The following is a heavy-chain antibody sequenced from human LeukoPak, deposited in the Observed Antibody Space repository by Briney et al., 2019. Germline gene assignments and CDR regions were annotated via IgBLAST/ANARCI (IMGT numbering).Heavy chain of an antibody. CDR1: GGTFSSYA. V-gene: IGHV1-69*13. J-gene: IGHJ4*02. D-gene: IGHD3-3*01. Sequence: EASVKVSCKASGGTFSSYAISWVRQAPGQGLEWMGGIIPIFGTANYAQKFQGRVTITADESTSTAYMELSSLRSEDTAVYYCARGAPRGYDFWSGLDYWGQGTLVTVSS. CDR3: ARGAPRGYDFWSGLDY. CDR2: IIPIFGTA.